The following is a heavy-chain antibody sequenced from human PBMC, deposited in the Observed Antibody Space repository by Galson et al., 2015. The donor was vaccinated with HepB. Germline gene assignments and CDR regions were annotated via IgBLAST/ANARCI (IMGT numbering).Heavy chain of an antibody. Sequence: SVKVSCEVSGYTLTELSMHWVRQAPGKGLEWMGGFDPEDGETIYAQKFQGRVTMTEDTSTDTAYMELSSLRSEDTAVYYCATARYSGYDYAFDIWGQGTMVTVSS. D-gene: IGHD5-12*01. J-gene: IGHJ3*02. CDR2: FDPEDGET. V-gene: IGHV1-24*01. CDR3: ATARYSGYDYAFDI. CDR1: GYTLTELS.